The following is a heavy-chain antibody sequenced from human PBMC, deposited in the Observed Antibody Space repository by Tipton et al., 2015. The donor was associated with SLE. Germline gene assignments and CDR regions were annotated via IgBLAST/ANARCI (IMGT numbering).Heavy chain of an antibody. D-gene: IGHD6-25*01. V-gene: IGHV4-4*02. CDR1: GGSISRSNW. Sequence: TLSLTCAVFGGSISRSNWCSWVRQPPGKGLEWIGEINHSGSTNYNPSLKSRVTISVDTSKNQFSLKLSSVTAADTAVYYCGGGPLFDYWGQGTLVTVSS. CDR3: GGGPLFDY. J-gene: IGHJ4*02. CDR2: INHSGST.